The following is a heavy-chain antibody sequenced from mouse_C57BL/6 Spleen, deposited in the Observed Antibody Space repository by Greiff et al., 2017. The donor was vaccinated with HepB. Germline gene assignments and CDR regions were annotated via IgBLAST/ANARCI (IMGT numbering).Heavy chain of an antibody. CDR1: GYSITSGYY. V-gene: IGHV3-6*01. CDR2: ISYDGSN. Sequence: ESGPGLVKPSQSLSLTCSVTGYSITSGYYWNWIRQFPGNKLEWMGYISYDGSNNYNPSLKNRISITRDTSKNQFFLKLNSVTTEDTATYYCARRGYPYWYFDVWGTGTTVTVSS. CDR3: ARRGYPYWYFDV. D-gene: IGHD2-2*01. J-gene: IGHJ1*03.